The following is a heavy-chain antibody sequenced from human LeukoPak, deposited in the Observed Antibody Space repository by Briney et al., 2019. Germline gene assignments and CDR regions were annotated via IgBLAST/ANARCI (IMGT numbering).Heavy chain of an antibody. V-gene: IGHV3-21*01. CDR2: IRSSSSYI. CDR3: ARGDGYDFFDY. CDR1: GFTFSTYS. Sequence: GGSLRLSCAASGFTFSTYSMNWVRQAPGKGLEWVASIRSSSSYIQYADSVKGRITISRDNAKNSLFLQMNSLRAEDTAVYYCARGDGYDFFDYWGQGTLVTVSS. J-gene: IGHJ4*02. D-gene: IGHD5-24*01.